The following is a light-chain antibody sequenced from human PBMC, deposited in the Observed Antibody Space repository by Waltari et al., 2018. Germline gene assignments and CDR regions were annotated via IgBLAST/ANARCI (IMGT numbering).Light chain of an antibody. J-gene: IGLJ2*01. V-gene: IGLV2-23*02. CDR2: EVS. CDR1: SSDVVSYNL. Sequence: SALTQPASVSGSPGQSITISCPGTSSDVVSYNLHSWYQQYPDTAPKLMIYEVSKRPSGVSSRFSGSKSGNTASLTISGLQAEDEAEYYCCSYAGYTSLLFGGGTKLTVL. CDR3: CSYAGYTSLL.